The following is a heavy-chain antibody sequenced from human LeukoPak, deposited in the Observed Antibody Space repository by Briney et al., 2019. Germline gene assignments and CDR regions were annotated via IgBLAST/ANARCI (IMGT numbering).Heavy chain of an antibody. CDR2: ISGSGGST. J-gene: IGHJ4*02. V-gene: IGHV3-23*01. D-gene: IGHD3-22*01. Sequence: GGSLRLSRAASGFTFSSYAMSGVRQAPGKGLEWVSAISGSGGSTYYADSVKGRFTISRDNSKNTLYLQMNSLRAEDTAVYYCAKDPSYYYDSSGYIDYWGQGTLVTVSS. CDR1: GFTFSSYA. CDR3: AKDPSYYYDSSGYIDY.